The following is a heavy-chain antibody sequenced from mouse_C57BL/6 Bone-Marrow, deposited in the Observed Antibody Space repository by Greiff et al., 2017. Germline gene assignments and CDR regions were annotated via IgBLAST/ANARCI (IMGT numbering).Heavy chain of an antibody. CDR1: GFTFSSYG. Sequence: EVKLVESGGDLVKPGGSLKLSCAASGFTFSSYGMSWVRQTPDKRLEWVATISSGGSYTYYPDSVKGRFTISRDNAKNTLYLQMSSLKSEDTAMYYCASDYYSSSYDFWGQGTTLTVSS. CDR2: ISSGGSYT. CDR3: ASDYYSSSYDF. J-gene: IGHJ2*01. V-gene: IGHV5-6*01. D-gene: IGHD1-1*01.